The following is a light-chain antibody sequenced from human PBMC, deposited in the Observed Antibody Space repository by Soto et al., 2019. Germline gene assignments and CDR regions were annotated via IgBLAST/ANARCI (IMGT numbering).Light chain of an antibody. Sequence: QVTQSPSTVSASLGDRVTITCRASQSISNWLAWYQKKRGKAPSLLIYDASTLARGVPSRFSGSGSGTDYILTITNLQPEDVATYYCQSYINYSTFGQGTEVHI. J-gene: IGKJ1*01. V-gene: IGKV1-5*01. CDR3: QSYINYST. CDR1: QSISNW. CDR2: DAS.